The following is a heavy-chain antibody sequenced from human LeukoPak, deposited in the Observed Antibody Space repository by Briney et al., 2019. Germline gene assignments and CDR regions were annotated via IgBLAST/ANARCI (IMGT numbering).Heavy chain of an antibody. CDR2: ISSSSSTI. Sequence: GGYLRRSCAASGFTFSSYSMNWVRQAPGKGLEWVSYISSSSSTIYYADSVKGRFTISRDNAKNSLYLQMNSLRAEDTALYYCARVLTGNDYWGQGTLVAASS. J-gene: IGHJ4*02. D-gene: IGHD1-1*01. CDR1: GFTFSSYS. V-gene: IGHV3-48*04. CDR3: ARVLTGNDY.